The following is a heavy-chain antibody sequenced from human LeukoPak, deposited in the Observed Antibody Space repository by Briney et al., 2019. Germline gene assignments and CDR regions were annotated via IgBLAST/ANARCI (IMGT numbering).Heavy chain of an antibody. CDR1: GFTFSSYA. CDR2: ISGSGGST. Sequence: GGSLRLSCAASGFTFSSYAMSWVRQAPGKGLEWVSAISGSGGSTYYADSVKGRFTISRDNAKNSLYLQMNSLRAEDTAVYYCARGSTYYYDSSGYYPDAFDIWGQGTMVTVSS. D-gene: IGHD3-22*01. CDR3: ARGSTYYYDSSGYYPDAFDI. J-gene: IGHJ3*02. V-gene: IGHV3-23*01.